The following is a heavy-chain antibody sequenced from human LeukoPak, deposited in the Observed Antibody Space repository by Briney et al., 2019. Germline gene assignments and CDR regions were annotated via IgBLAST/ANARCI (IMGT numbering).Heavy chain of an antibody. D-gene: IGHD6-19*01. V-gene: IGHV3-7*01. CDR2: IKQDGSEK. CDR1: GFTFSSYW. J-gene: IGHJ3*02. CDR3: ARGKDIAVAEPDAFDI. Sequence: GGSLRLSCAASGFTFSSYWMSWVRQAPGKGLEWVANIKQDGSEKYYVDSVKGRFTISRDNAKNSLYLQMNSLRAEDTAVYYCARGKDIAVAEPDAFDIWGQGTMVTVSS.